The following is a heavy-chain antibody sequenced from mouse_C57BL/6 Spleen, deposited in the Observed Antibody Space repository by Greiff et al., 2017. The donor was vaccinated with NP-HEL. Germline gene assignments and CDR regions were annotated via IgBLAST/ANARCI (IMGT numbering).Heavy chain of an antibody. D-gene: IGHD4-1*01. V-gene: IGHV1-72*01. CDR2: IDPNSGGT. Sequence: PGRGLEWIGRIDPNSGGTKYNEKFKSKATLTVDKPSSTAYMQLSSLTSEDSAVYYCARWVGRDWYFDVWGTGTTVTVSS. J-gene: IGHJ1*03. CDR3: ARWVGRDWYFDV.